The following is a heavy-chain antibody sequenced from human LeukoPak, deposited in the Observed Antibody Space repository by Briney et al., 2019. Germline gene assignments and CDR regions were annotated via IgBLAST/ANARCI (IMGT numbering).Heavy chain of an antibody. Sequence: SETLSLTCTVSGGSISGGDYYWSWIRQPPGKGLEWIGYIYYSGSTYYNPSLKSRVTISVDTSKNQFSLKLSSVTAADTAVYYCARGGDSAEEIVVVPASDGYFDLWGRGTLVTVSS. CDR3: ARGGDSAEEIVVVPASDGYFDL. J-gene: IGHJ2*01. CDR2: IYYSGST. CDR1: GGSISGGDYY. V-gene: IGHV4-30-4*01. D-gene: IGHD2-2*01.